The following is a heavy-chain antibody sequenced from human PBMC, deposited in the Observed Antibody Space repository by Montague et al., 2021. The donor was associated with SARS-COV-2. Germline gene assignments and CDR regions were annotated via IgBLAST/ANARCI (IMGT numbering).Heavy chain of an antibody. CDR3: ARFPTSYYYDSKAAPATPDAFDI. CDR1: GGPISSSSYY. CDR2: IYYSGST. D-gene: IGHD3-22*01. Sequence: SETLSLTCTVSGGPISSSSYYWGWIRQPPGKGLEWIGGIYYSGSTYYNPSLKSRVTISVDTSKNQFSLKPSSVTAADTAVYYCARFPTSYYYDSKAAPATPDAFDIWGQGTMVTVSS. J-gene: IGHJ3*02. V-gene: IGHV4-39*01.